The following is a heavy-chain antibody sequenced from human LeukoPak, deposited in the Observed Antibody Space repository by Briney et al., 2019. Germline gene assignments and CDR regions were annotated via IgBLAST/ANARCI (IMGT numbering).Heavy chain of an antibody. CDR2: ISNSDGSV. D-gene: IGHD4-23*01. Sequence: PGGSLRLSRAASGFTFSTYEMNWVRQAPGKGLEWVAYISNSDGSVYYADSVKGRFTISRDNAENSLYLQMNSLRVEDTAVYYCARDNRYLTRWYYYYMDVCGQGTTVTVSS. CDR3: ARDNRYLTRWYYYYMDV. V-gene: IGHV3-48*03. CDR1: GFTFSTYE. J-gene: IGHJ6*03.